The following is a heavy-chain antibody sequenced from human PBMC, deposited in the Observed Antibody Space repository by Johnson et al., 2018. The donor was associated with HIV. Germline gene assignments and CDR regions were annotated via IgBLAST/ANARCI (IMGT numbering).Heavy chain of an antibody. D-gene: IGHD6-13*01. CDR3: ARERIAAAGLDAFDI. J-gene: IGHJ3*02. Sequence: LVESGGGLVQPGRSLRLSCAASGFTFDDYAMHWVRQAPGKGLEWVSGISWNSGSIGYADSVKGRFTISRDNAKNSLYLQMNSLRAEDTAVYYCARERIAAAGLDAFDIWGQGTMVTVSS. V-gene: IGHV3-9*01. CDR2: ISWNSGSI. CDR1: GFTFDDYA.